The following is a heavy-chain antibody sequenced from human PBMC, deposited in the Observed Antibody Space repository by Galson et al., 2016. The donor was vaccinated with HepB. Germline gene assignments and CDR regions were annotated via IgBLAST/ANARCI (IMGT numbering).Heavy chain of an antibody. CDR1: GFTFSNFG. CDR2: IWDDGTDK. D-gene: IGHD4-17*01. CDR3: ARAVSWDYGDYAGY. Sequence: SLRLSCAASGFTFSNFGMHWVRQAPGKGLEWVAVIWDDGTDKYYLDSVKGRFTISRDNSRKTLYLQMNSLRAEDTAVYYCARAVSWDYGDYAGYWGQGTLVTVSS. J-gene: IGHJ4*02. V-gene: IGHV3-33*01.